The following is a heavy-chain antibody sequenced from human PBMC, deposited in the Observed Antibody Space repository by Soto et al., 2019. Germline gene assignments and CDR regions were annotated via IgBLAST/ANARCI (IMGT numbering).Heavy chain of an antibody. CDR3: ARERRVVPAAIDWFDP. J-gene: IGHJ5*02. V-gene: IGHV4-31*02. D-gene: IGHD2-2*01. CDR2: IYYSGST. Sequence: DLEWIGYIYYSGSTYYNPSLKSRVTISVDTSKNQFSLKLSSVTAADTAVYYCARERRVVPAAIDWFDPWGQGTLVTVSS.